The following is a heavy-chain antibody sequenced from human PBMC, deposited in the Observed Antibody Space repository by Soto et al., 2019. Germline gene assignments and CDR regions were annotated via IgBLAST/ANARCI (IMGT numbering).Heavy chain of an antibody. D-gene: IGHD3-22*01. V-gene: IGHV4-59*08. CDR1: GGSISSYY. J-gene: IGHJ6*02. CDR3: ARQQYYYDSSGYYDTYYYYYGMDV. CDR2: IYYSGST. Sequence: TSETLSLTCTVSGGSISSYYWSWIRQPPGKGLEWIGYIYYSGSTNYNPSLKSRVTISVDTSKNQFSLKLSSVTAADTAVYYCARQQYYYDSSGYYDTYYYYYGMDVWGQGTTVTVSS.